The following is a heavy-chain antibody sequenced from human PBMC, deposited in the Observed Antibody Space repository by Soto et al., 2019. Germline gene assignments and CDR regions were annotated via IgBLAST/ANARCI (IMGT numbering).Heavy chain of an antibody. V-gene: IGHV3-23*01. J-gene: IGHJ4*02. CDR1: GFTFSSYA. CDR2: ISGSGGST. D-gene: IGHD6-13*01. CDR3: AKFPTKIAAAGTALDY. Sequence: LRLSCAASGFTFSSYAMSWVRQAPGKGLEWVSAISGSGGSTYYADSVKGRFTISRDNSKNTLYLQMNSLRAEDTAVYYCAKFPTKIAAAGTALDYWGQGTLVTVSS.